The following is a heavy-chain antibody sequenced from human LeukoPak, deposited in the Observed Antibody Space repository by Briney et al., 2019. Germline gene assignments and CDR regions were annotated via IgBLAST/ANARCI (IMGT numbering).Heavy chain of an antibody. CDR3: ARDTGFDY. CDR1: GFTFSSYA. J-gene: IGHJ4*02. V-gene: IGHV3-30-3*01. D-gene: IGHD2-8*02. CDR2: ISYDGSNK. Sequence: GGSLRLSCAASGFTFSSYAMHWVRRAPGKGLEWVAVISYDGSNKYYADSVKGRFTISRDNSKNTLYLQMNSLRAEDTAVYYCARDTGFDYWGQGTLVTVSS.